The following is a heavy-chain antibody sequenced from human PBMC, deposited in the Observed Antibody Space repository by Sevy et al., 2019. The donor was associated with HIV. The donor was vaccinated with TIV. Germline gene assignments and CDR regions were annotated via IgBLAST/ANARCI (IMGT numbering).Heavy chain of an antibody. CDR3: ARDDASNPRVLDY. Sequence: SETLSLTCSVSGGSISSYFWTWIRQPPGKGLEWIGHIYYTGSANYNPSLKSRVTISIDKSKSQFSLNLSSVTAADTAVYYCARDDASNPRVLDYWSQGALVTVSS. CDR2: IYYTGSA. V-gene: IGHV4-59*01. J-gene: IGHJ4*02. D-gene: IGHD3-3*01. CDR1: GGSISSYF.